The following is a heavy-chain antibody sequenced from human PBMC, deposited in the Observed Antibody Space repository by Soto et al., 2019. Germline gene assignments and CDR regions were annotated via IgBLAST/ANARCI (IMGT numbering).Heavy chain of an antibody. CDR1: GVTFRDLW. J-gene: IGHJ3*01. Sequence: EVQLVESGGGLIKPGGSLRLSCAASGVTFRDLWMTWVRQAPGKGLEWVGRIKSRVNGETTDYSAPVKGRFSISRDDSKNTVYLEMTSRKTDDTAVYYCTTDRPFTGGGVIATWGQGTMVTVSS. CDR2: IKSRVNGETT. CDR3: TTDRPFTGGGVIAT. D-gene: IGHD3-16*02. V-gene: IGHV3-15*01.